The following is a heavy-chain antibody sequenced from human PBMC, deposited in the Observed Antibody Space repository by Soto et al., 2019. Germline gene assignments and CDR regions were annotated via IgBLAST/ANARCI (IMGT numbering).Heavy chain of an antibody. D-gene: IGHD1-1*01. CDR2: IWYDGSNK. CDR1: GFTFSSYG. Sequence: GGSLRLSCAASGFTFSSYGMHWVRQAPGKGLEWVAVIWYDGSNKYYADSVKGRFTISRDNSKNTLYLQMNSLRAEDTAVYYCARRVNWNDDYYYYGMDVWGQGTTVTVSS. V-gene: IGHV3-33*01. CDR3: ARRVNWNDDYYYYGMDV. J-gene: IGHJ6*02.